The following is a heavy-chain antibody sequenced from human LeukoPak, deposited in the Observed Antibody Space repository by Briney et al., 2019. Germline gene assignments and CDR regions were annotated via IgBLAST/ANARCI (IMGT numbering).Heavy chain of an antibody. CDR2: ISYDGSNK. V-gene: IGHV3-30*14. J-gene: IGHJ4*02. CDR3: ARDGSSWYYFDY. CDR1: GFTFSNYA. D-gene: IGHD6-13*01. Sequence: GRSLRLSCAASGFTFSNYAIHWVRQAPGKGLEWVAVISYDGSNKYYADSVKGRFTISRDNSKNTVYLQMNSLRAEDTAVYFCARDGSSWYYFDYWGQGTLVTVSS.